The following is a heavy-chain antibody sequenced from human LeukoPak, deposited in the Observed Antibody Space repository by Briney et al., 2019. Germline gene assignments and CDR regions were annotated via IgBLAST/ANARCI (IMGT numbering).Heavy chain of an antibody. CDR2: IYPGDSDT. CDR1: GYSLTSYW. V-gene: IGHV5-51*01. CDR3: ARDNSGSYWGRRLGPFDY. J-gene: IGHJ4*02. Sequence: GESLKISCKGSGYSLTSYWIGWVRQMPGKGLEWMGIIYPGDSDTRYSPFFQGQVTISSNKSSSTAYLQWSSLKASDTAMYYCARDNSGSYWGRRLGPFDYWGQGTLVTVSS. D-gene: IGHD1-26*01.